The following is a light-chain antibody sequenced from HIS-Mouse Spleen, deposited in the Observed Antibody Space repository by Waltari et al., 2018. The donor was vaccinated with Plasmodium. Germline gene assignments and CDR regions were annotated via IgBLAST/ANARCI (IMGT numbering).Light chain of an antibody. CDR1: HLGDKY. Sequence: SYELTQPPSVSVSPGQTASITCSGDHLGDKYACWYQQKPGQSPVLVIYQDSKRPSGSPERFSGSNSGNTATLTISGTQAMDEADYYCQAWDSSTDYVFGTGTKVTVL. CDR2: QDS. V-gene: IGLV3-1*01. J-gene: IGLJ1*01. CDR3: QAWDSSTDYV.